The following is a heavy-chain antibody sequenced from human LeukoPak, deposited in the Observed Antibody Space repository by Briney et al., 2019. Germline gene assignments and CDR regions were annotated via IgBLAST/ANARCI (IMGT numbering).Heavy chain of an antibody. Sequence: GGSLRLTCAASGFTVSTNYMSWVRQAPGKGLEWVSLIYSGGSTYYADYVKGRFTISRDNSKNTLYLQMNSLRAEDTALYYCARGGIGYYDSSGYDEYFQHWGQGTLVTVSS. CDR3: ARGGIGYYDSSGYDEYFQH. CDR1: GFTVSTNY. CDR2: IYSGGST. D-gene: IGHD3-22*01. J-gene: IGHJ1*01. V-gene: IGHV3-66*01.